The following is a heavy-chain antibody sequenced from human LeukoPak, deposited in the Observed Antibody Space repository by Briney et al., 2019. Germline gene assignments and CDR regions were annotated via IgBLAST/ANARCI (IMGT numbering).Heavy chain of an antibody. D-gene: IGHD6-13*01. CDR2: IYTSGST. V-gene: IGHV4-61*02. J-gene: IGHJ4*02. CDR3: ARGGQQLILPRDN. CDR1: GGSISSGSSY. Sequence: PSETLSLTCTVSGGSISSGSSYWSWIRQPAGKGLEWIGRIYTSGSTNYNPSLKSRVTISVDTSKNQFSLKLNSVTAADTAVYYCARGGQQLILPRDNWGQGTLVTVSS.